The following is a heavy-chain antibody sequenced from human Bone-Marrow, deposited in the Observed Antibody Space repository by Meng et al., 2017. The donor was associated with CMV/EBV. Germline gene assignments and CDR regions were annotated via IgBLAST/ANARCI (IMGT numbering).Heavy chain of an antibody. CDR1: GGSISSSSYY. CDR2: IYYSGST. V-gene: IGHV4-39*01. Sequence: GPLRLSCTVSGGSISSSSYYWGWIRQPPGKGLEWIGSIYYSGSTYYNPSLKSRVTISVDTSKNQFSLKLSSVTAADTAVYYCARRGAVASVDYWGQGTLVTVSS. D-gene: IGHD6-19*01. CDR3: ARRGAVASVDY. J-gene: IGHJ4*02.